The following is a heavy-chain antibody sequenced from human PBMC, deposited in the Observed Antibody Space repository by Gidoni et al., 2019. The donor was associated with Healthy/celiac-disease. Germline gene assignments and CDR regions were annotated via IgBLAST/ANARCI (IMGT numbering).Heavy chain of an antibody. Sequence: EVQLVQSGAEVKKPGESLRIYCKGSGYSFTSYWISWVRQMPGKGLAWMGRIDPSDSYTNYSPSFQGHVTISADKSISTAYLQWSSLKASDTAMYYCARRVRDRWYFDLWGRGTLVTVSS. CDR2: IDPSDSYT. V-gene: IGHV5-10-1*01. CDR3: ARRVRDRWYFDL. J-gene: IGHJ2*01. CDR1: GYSFTSYW.